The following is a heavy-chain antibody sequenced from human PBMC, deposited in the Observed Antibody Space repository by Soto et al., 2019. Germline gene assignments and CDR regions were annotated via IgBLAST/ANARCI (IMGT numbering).Heavy chain of an antibody. Sequence: GGPVKVSCQASGYTFTSHALPLVRPAPGQRLEWMGWMHSGNDNTKYSQKFQGRVSFSSDTSASMAYMELSSLRAEDTAIYYCAKDRRETNGGNPGYFDYWGQGTLVTVSS. D-gene: IGHD2-15*01. CDR3: AKDRRETNGGNPGYFDY. CDR2: MHSGNDNT. J-gene: IGHJ4*02. CDR1: GYTFTSHA. V-gene: IGHV1-3*01.